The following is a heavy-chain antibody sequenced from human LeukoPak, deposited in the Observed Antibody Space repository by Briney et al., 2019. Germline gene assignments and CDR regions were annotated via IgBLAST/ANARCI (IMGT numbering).Heavy chain of an antibody. D-gene: IGHD2-15*01. CDR3: TTTVVVVAASC. CDR2: IRSKANSYAT. J-gene: IGHJ3*01. V-gene: IGHV3-73*01. CDR1: GFTFSGSA. Sequence: GGSLRLSCAASGFTFSGSAMHWVRQASGKGLEWVGRIRSKANSYATAYAASVKGRFTISRDDSKNTAYLRMNSLKTEDTAVYYCTTTVVVVAASCWGQGTMVTVSS.